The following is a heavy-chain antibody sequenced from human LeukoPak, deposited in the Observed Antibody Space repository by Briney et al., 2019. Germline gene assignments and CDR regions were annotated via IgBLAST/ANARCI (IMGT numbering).Heavy chain of an antibody. CDR2: IIPTLGIA. CDR3: ARVRWWEAARPVRYFDY. V-gene: IGHV1-69*04. D-gene: IGHD6-6*01. J-gene: IGHJ4*02. Sequence: SVKVSCKASGGTFGGYAIRWVRQAPGQGLEWMGRIIPTLGIANYAQKFQGRVSITADTSTSTSYMELSSLRSEDTAVFYCARVRWWEAARPVRYFDYWGQGTLVTVSS. CDR1: GGTFGGYA.